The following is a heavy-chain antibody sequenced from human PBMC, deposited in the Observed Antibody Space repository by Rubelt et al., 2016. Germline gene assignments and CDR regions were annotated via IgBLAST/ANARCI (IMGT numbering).Heavy chain of an antibody. D-gene: IGHD1-14*01. CDR3: ARGRNPDY. CDR2: IDHSGST. CDR1: GGSISTSTYY. Sequence: QLQLQESGPGLVKPSETLSLTCAVSGGSISTSTYYWSWIRQPPGKGLEWIGEIDHSGSTNYNPSLKRRVTLSVDTSKNQFSLKLSSETAADTAVYYCARGRNPDYWGQGTLVTVSS. V-gene: IGHV4-39*07. J-gene: IGHJ4*02.